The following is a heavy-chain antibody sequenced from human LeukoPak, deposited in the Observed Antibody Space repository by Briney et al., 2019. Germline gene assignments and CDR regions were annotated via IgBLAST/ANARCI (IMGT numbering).Heavy chain of an antibody. J-gene: IGHJ6*02. D-gene: IGHD2-2*01. CDR2: IYYSGST. CDR1: GGSISSYY. Sequence: SETLSLTCTVSGGSISSYYWSWIRQPPGKGLEWIGYIYYSGSTNYNPSLKSRVTISVDTSKNQFSLKLSSVTAADTAVYYCARNAAAMRDYYYGMDVWGQGTTVTVSS. V-gene: IGHV4-59*08. CDR3: ARNAAAMRDYYYGMDV.